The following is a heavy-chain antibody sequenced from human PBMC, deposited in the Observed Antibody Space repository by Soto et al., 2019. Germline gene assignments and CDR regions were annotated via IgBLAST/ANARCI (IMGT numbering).Heavy chain of an antibody. Sequence: SKTLSLTCTVSGGSTSSDNYWSWIRQPPGKGLEWIGHIYYSGNTDYNPSLKSRLAISIDTSKNQFSLKLSSVTAADTAVYFRAREGGESSDGLYYFDSWGQGSLVTV. J-gene: IGHJ4*02. CDR2: IYYSGNT. CDR1: GGSTSSDNY. V-gene: IGHV4-30-4*01. D-gene: IGHD3-16*01. CDR3: AREGGESSDGLYYFDS.